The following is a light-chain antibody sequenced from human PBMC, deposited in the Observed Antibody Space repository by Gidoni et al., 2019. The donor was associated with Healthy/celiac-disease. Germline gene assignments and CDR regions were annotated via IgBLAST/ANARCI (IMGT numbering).Light chain of an antibody. J-gene: IGLJ3*02. Sequence: QSALTQPASVSGSPGQSITISCTGTSSDVGSSNLVSWYQQHPGKAPKRMIYEVSKRPSGVSNRFSGSKSGNTASLTISGLQAEDEADYYCCSYAGSSTFRVFGGGTKLTVL. CDR1: SSDVGSSNL. V-gene: IGLV2-23*02. CDR3: CSYAGSSTFRV. CDR2: EVS.